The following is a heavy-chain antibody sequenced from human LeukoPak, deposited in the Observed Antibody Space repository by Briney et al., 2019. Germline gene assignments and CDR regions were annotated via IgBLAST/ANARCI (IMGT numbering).Heavy chain of an antibody. J-gene: IGHJ4*02. V-gene: IGHV4-34*01. CDR2: INHSGST. D-gene: IGHD5-18*01. CDR1: GGSFSGYY. Sequence: SETLSLTCAVYGGSFSGYYWSWIRQPPGKGLEWIGEINHSGSTNYNPSLKSRVTISVDTSKNQFSLKLSSVTAADTAVYYCARQFKGYSYGSFDYWGQGTLVTVSS. CDR3: ARQFKGYSYGSFDY.